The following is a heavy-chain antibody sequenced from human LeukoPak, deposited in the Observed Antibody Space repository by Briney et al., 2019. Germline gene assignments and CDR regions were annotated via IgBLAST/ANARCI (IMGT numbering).Heavy chain of an antibody. Sequence: PGRSLRLSCAASGFTFSSYGMHWVRQAPGKGLEWVSAISGSGGSTYYADSVKGRFTISRDNSKNTLYLQMNSLRAEDTAVYYCAKLLEYFQHWGQGTLVTVSS. CDR3: AKLLEYFQH. J-gene: IGHJ1*01. V-gene: IGHV3-23*01. CDR2: ISGSGGST. CDR1: GFTFSSYG.